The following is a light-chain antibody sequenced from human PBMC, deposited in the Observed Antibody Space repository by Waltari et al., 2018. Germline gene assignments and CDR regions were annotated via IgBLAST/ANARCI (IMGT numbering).Light chain of an antibody. J-gene: IGLJ2*01. Sequence: SYVLTQPPSVSVAPGNTATITCGGNTIGRKSVHWYQQKPGQAPVLVVYDDSDRPSGIPERFSGSNSGNTATLTISRVEAGDEADYYCQVWDSSSDDVVFGGGTKLTVL. CDR2: DDS. V-gene: IGLV3-21*03. CDR1: TIGRKS. CDR3: QVWDSSSDDVV.